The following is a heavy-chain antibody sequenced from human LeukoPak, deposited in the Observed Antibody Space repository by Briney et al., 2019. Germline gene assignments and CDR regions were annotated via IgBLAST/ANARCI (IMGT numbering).Heavy chain of an antibody. CDR2: DRYDGSTQ. Sequence: GGSLRLSCVASGFSMSRFGMHWVRQAPGKGLEWVSFDRYDGSTQQYADSVKGRFIVSRDNSKNTLYLQMNSLRAEDTAVYYCARDEAGYCSGGSCRSFDCWGQGTLVTVSS. D-gene: IGHD2-15*01. V-gene: IGHV3-30*02. J-gene: IGHJ4*02. CDR3: ARDEAGYCSGGSCRSFDC. CDR1: GFSMSRFG.